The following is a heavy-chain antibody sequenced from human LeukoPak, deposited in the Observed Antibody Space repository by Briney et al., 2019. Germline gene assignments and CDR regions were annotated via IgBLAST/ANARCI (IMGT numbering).Heavy chain of an antibody. CDR2: IYHSGST. V-gene: IGHV4-30-2*01. D-gene: IGHD3-22*01. CDR3: ARAVLDYYDSSGPEYYFDY. CDR1: GGSISSGGYS. Sequence: SQTLSLTCAVSGGSISSGGYSWSWIPQPPGKGLEWIGYIYHSGSTYYNPSLKSRVTISVDRSKNQFSLKLSSVTAADTAVYYCARAVLDYYDSSGPEYYFDYWGQGTLVTVSS. J-gene: IGHJ4*02.